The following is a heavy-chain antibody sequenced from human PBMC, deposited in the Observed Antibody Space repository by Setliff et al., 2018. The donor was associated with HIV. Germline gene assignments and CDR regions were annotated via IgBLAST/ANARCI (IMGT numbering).Heavy chain of an antibody. CDR3: ARVGAFIWGTNRYKRLGYFDL. CDR2: INHSGST. CDR1: GGSFSGYY. V-gene: IGHV4-34*01. J-gene: IGHJ2*01. Sequence: SETLSLTCAVYGGSFSGYYWSWIRQPPGKGPECIGEINHSGSTNHNPSLKSRVTISVDTSMNQFSLNLNSVTAADTAVYYCARVGAFIWGTNRYKRLGYFDLWGRGTLVTVSS. D-gene: IGHD3-16*02.